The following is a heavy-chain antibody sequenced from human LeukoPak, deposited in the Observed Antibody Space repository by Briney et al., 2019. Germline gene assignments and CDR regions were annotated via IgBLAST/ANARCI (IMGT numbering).Heavy chain of an antibody. CDR3: ARDGHDYGDSPYYFDY. CDR2: IWYDGSNK. V-gene: IGHV3-33*01. CDR1: GFTFSSYG. J-gene: IGHJ4*02. Sequence: GRSLRLSSAASGFTFSSYGMHWVRQAPGKGLEWVAVIWYDGSNKYYADSVKGRFTISRDNSKNTLYLQMNSLRAEDTAVYYCARDGHDYGDSPYYFDYWGQGTLVTVSS. D-gene: IGHD4-17*01.